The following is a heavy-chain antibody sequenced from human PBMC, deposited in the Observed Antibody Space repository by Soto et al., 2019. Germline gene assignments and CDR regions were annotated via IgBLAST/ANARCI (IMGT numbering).Heavy chain of an antibody. D-gene: IGHD3-22*01. CDR1: GFTFSSYS. Sequence: EVQLVESGGGLVKPGGSLRLSCAASGFTFSSYSMNWVRQAPGKGLEWVSSISSSSSYIYYADSVKGRFTISRDNAKNSLYLQMNSLRAEDTAVYYCARGRSSSGYYQKYNWFDPWGQGTLVTVSS. CDR3: ARGRSSSGYYQKYNWFDP. V-gene: IGHV3-21*01. CDR2: ISSSSSYI. J-gene: IGHJ5*02.